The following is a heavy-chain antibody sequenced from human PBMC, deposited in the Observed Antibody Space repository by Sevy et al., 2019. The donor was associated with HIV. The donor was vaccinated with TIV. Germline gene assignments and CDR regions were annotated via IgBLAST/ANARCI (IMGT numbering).Heavy chain of an antibody. J-gene: IGHJ1*01. V-gene: IGHV1-18*01. CDR3: ARAPSGSQGPGQYFQH. CDR1: GYSFTSYG. D-gene: IGHD1-26*01. CDR2: ISTLNT. Sequence: ASVKVSCKASGYSFTSYGITWVRQAPGQGLEWMGWISTLNTNYAQKLQGRVTLTTDTSTSTVYMELRGLRSDDTAVYYCARAPSGSQGPGQYFQHWGQGTLVTVSS.